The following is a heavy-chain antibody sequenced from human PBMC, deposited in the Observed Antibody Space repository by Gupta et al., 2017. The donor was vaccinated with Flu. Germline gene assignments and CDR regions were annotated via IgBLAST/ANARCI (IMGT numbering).Heavy chain of an antibody. Sequence: NSWIAWVRQMPGKGLEWMGVIYVGDSDTRYSLSFQGQVTISADKSITTAYLQWSSLKASDTAIYYCARHGKMGYSNSWYDYWGQGTLVAVSS. D-gene: IGHD6-13*01. J-gene: IGHJ4*02. V-gene: IGHV5-51*01. CDR1: NSW. CDR2: IYVGDSDT. CDR3: ARHGKMGYSNSWYDY.